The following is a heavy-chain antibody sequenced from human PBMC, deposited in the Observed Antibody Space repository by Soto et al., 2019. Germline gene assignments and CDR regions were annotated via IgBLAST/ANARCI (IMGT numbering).Heavy chain of an antibody. CDR1: GFTFSSYA. CDR3: AKGYYGSGSYYLLRYNWFDP. CDR2: ISGSGGST. D-gene: IGHD3-10*01. Sequence: EVQLLESGGGLVQPGGSLRLSCAASGFTFSSYAMSWVRQAPGKGLEWVSAISGSGGSTYYADSVKGRFTISRDNSKNTLYLQMNSLRAEDTAVYYCAKGYYGSGSYYLLRYNWFDPWGQGTLVTVSS. J-gene: IGHJ5*02. V-gene: IGHV3-23*01.